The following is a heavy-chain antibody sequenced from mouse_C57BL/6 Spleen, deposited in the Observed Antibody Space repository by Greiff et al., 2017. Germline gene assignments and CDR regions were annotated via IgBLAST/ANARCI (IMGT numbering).Heavy chain of an antibody. V-gene: IGHV1-15*01. J-gene: IGHJ2*01. CDR2: IDPETGGT. CDR1: GYTFTDYE. D-gene: IGHD3-2*02. CDR3: TREGRQLRFVDY. Sequence: QVQLLQSGAELVRPGASVTLSCKASGYTFTDYEMPWVKQTPVHGLEWIGAIDPETGGTAYNQKFKGKAILTADKSSSTAYMELRSLTSEDSAVYYCTREGRQLRFVDYWGQGTTLTVSS.